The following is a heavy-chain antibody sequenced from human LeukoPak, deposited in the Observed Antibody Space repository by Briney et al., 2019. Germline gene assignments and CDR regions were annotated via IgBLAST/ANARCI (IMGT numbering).Heavy chain of an antibody. Sequence: SETLSLTCTVSGGSVSSGSYYWSWIRQPPGKGLEWIGYIYYSGSTNYNPSLKSRVTISVDTSKNQFSLKLSSVTAAGTAVYYCARGGKYYDILTGYYGMDVWGKGTTVTVSS. J-gene: IGHJ6*04. CDR1: GGSVSSGSYY. CDR2: IYYSGST. D-gene: IGHD3-9*01. CDR3: ARGGKYYDILTGYYGMDV. V-gene: IGHV4-61*01.